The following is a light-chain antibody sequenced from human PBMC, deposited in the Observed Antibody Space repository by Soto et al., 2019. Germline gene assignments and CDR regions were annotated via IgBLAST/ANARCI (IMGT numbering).Light chain of an antibody. Sequence: QSVLTQPASVSGSHGQSSSISCTGTSSDVGGYNYVSWYQQYPGKAPKLMIYDVSSRPSGVSNRFSGSKSGNTASLAISGLQAEDEADYYCSSYTNGGTSVFGTGTKVTVL. J-gene: IGLJ1*01. V-gene: IGLV2-14*01. CDR1: SSDVGGYNY. CDR2: DVS. CDR3: SSYTNGGTSV.